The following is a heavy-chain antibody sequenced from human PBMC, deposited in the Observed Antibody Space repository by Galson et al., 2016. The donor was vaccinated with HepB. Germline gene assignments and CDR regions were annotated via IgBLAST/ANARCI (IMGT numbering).Heavy chain of an antibody. J-gene: IGHJ5*02. CDR1: RGSISSYY. D-gene: IGHD3-10*01. V-gene: IGHV4-59*01. Sequence: SETLSLTCTVSRGSISSYYWSWIRQSPGKGLEWIGYIYYGGSTNHNPSLKSRVPISVDTSKNQFSLKLSSVTAAATAVYYCARGFRMNKYGSGSYYDGFDPWGQGTLVTVSS. CDR3: ARGFRMNKYGSGSYYDGFDP. CDR2: IYYGGST.